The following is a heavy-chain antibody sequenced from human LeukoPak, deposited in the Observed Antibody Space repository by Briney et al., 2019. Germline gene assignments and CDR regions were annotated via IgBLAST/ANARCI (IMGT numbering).Heavy chain of an antibody. CDR3: ARSLVVVPAATISYNWFDP. Sequence: GASVKVSCKASGGTFSSYAISWVRQAPGQGLEWMGRIIPILGIANYAQKFQGRVTITADKSTSTAYMELSTLRSEDTAVYYCARSLVVVPAATISYNWFDPWGQGTLVTVSS. CDR2: IIPILGIA. J-gene: IGHJ5*02. D-gene: IGHD2-2*01. CDR1: GGTFSSYA. V-gene: IGHV1-69*04.